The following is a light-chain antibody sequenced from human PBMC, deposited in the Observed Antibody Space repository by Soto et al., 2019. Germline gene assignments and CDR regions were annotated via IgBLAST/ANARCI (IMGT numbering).Light chain of an antibody. CDR1: QSVSSSY. V-gene: IGKV3-20*01. CDR3: QQYGSSRT. J-gene: IGKJ1*01. Sequence: EIVLTQSPGTLSLSPEERATLSCRASQSVSSSYLAWYQQKPGQAPRLRIYGASSRATGIPDRFSGSGSGTDFTLTISRLEPEDFAVYYCQQYGSSRTFGQGTKVDI. CDR2: GAS.